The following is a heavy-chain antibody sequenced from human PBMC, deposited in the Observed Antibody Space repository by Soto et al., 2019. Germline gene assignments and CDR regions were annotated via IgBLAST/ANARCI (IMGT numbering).Heavy chain of an antibody. V-gene: IGHV3-23*01. CDR2: ISGSGGST. J-gene: IGHJ3*02. CDR3: ATSGGDSSGWPDAFDI. D-gene: IGHD6-19*01. CDR1: GFTFSSYA. Sequence: PGESLKISCAASGFTFSSYAMSWVRQAPGKGLEWVSAISGSGGSTYYADSVKGRFTISRDNSKHTLYLQMNSLRAEDTAVYYCATSGGDSSGWPDAFDIWGQGTMVTVSS.